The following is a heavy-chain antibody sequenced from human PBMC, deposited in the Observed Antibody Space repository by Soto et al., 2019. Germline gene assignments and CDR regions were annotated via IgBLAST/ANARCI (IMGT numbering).Heavy chain of an antibody. D-gene: IGHD6-6*01. CDR2: VNPGNGDT. CDR3: ARDSSSSRSFDY. V-gene: IGHV1-3*01. CDR1: GYPFTIYA. J-gene: IGHJ4*02. Sequence: ASVKVSCKASGYPFTIYAIHWVRQAPGQSLEWMGWVNPGNGDTKYSQIFQGRVTITWDTSARTAYMDLSSLISEDTADYYCARDSSSSRSFDYWGQGARVTVSS.